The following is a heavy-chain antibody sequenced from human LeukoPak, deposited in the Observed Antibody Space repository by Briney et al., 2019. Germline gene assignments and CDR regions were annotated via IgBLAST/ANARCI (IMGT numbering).Heavy chain of an antibody. Sequence: ASVKVSCKASGYTFTSYYMHWVRQAPGQGLEWVGIINPSGDPTTYAQKFQGRVTMTSDMSTSTVYMELSSLRSEDTAVYFCAREDYYDSGSNDYWGQGTLVTVSS. V-gene: IGHV1-46*01. D-gene: IGHD3-22*01. J-gene: IGHJ4*02. CDR3: AREDYYDSGSNDY. CDR1: GYTFTSYY. CDR2: INPSGDPT.